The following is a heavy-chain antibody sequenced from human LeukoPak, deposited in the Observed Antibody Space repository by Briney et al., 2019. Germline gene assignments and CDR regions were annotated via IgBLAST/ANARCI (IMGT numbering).Heavy chain of an antibody. D-gene: IGHD2-15*01. CDR2: ISGSGGST. Sequence: GGSLRLSCAASGFTFSSYAVSWVRQAPGKGLEWVSAISGSGGSTYYADSVKGRFTISRDNSKNTLYLQMNSLRAEDTAVYYCAKGRVVVAATRYFDYWGQGTLVTVSS. V-gene: IGHV3-23*01. J-gene: IGHJ4*02. CDR3: AKGRVVVAATRYFDY. CDR1: GFTFSSYA.